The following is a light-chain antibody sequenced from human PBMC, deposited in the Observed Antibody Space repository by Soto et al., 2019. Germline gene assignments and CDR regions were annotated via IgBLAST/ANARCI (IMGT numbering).Light chain of an antibody. Sequence: QSALTQPASVSGSPGQSITISCTGTSSDVGGYNYVSWYQQHPGKAPKLMIYDVSNRPSCVSNRFSGSKSGNTASLTISGLQAEDEADYYCSSYARSSSALFGGGTQLTVL. V-gene: IGLV2-14*01. CDR3: SSYARSSSAL. CDR1: SSDVGGYNY. CDR2: DVS. J-gene: IGLJ2*01.